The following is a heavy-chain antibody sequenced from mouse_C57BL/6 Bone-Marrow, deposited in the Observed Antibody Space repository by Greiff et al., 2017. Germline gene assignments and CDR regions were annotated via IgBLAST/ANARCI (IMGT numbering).Heavy chain of an antibody. CDR2: ISYDGSN. J-gene: IGHJ4*01. V-gene: IGHV3-6*01. Sequence: EVKLLESGPGLVKPSQSLSLTCSVTGYSITSGYYWNWIRQFPGNKLEWMGYISYDGSNNYNPSLKNRISITRDTSQNQFFLKLNSVTTEDTATYYCARGKTPSYWGQGTSVTVSS. CDR3: ARGKTPSY. D-gene: IGHD6-1*01. CDR1: GYSITSGYY.